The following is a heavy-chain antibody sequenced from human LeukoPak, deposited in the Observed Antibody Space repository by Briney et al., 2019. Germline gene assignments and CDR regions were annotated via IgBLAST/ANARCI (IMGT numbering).Heavy chain of an antibody. J-gene: IGHJ4*02. CDR3: ARASYDFWSGYSHLDY. CDR2: INPNSGVT. V-gene: IGHV1-2*02. CDR1: GYTFTGYY. Sequence: ASVKVSCKASGYTFTGYYMHWVRQAPGQGLEWMGWINPNSGVTNYAQKFQGRVTMTRDTSISTAYMELSRLRSDDTAVYYCARASYDFWSGYSHLDYWGQGTLVTVSS. D-gene: IGHD3-3*01.